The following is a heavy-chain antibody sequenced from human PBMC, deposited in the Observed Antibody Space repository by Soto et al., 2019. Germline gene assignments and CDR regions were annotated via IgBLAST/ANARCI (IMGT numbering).Heavy chain of an antibody. V-gene: IGHV3-30-3*01. CDR3: ARDLSGGWYGGSLGY. CDR1: GFTFSSYA. CDR2: ISYDGSSK. Sequence: PGGSLRLSCAASGFTFSSYAMHCVRQAPGKGLEWVAVISYDGSSKYYADSVKGRFTISRDNSKNTLYLQMNSLRAEDTAVYYCARDLSGGWYGGSLGYWGQGTLATASS. D-gene: IGHD6-19*01. J-gene: IGHJ4*02.